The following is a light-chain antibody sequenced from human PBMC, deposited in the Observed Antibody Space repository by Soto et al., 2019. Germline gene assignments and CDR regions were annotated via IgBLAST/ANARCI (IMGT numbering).Light chain of an antibody. CDR2: DAS. CDR1: QRIGSS. Sequence: DIQMTQSPSTLSASVGDRVTITCRASQRIGSSLAWYQQKPGKAPNLLISDASSLERGVPSRFSGSGSGTEFTLTIRSLQPDDFATYYCQQYNAYSRTFGQGTKVEIK. CDR3: QQYNAYSRT. J-gene: IGKJ1*01. V-gene: IGKV1-5*01.